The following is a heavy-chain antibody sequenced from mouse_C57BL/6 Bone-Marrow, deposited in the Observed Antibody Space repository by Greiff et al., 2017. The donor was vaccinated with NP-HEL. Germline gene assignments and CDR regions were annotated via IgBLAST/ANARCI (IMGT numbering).Heavy chain of an antibody. J-gene: IGHJ4*01. V-gene: IGHV1-82*01. CDR1: GYAFSSSW. D-gene: IGHD2-1*01. CDR2: IYPGDGDT. Sequence: QVQLQQSGPELVKPGASVKISCKASGYAFSSSWMNWVKQRPGKGLEWIGRIYPGDGDTNYNGKFKGKATLTVDTSSSTAYMQLSSLTSEDSAVYYCARYYYGSYYYAMDYWGQGTSVTVSS. CDR3: ARYYYGSYYYAMDY.